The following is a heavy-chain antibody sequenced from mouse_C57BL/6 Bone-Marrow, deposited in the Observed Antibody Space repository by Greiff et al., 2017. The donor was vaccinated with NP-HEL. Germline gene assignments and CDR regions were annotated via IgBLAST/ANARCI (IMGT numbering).Heavy chain of an antibody. V-gene: IGHV1-81*01. CDR2: IYPRSGNT. CDR1: GYTFTSYG. Sequence: VQLQQSGAELARPGASVKLSCKASGYTFTSYGISWVKQRTGQGLEWIGEIYPRSGNTYYNEKFKGKATLTADKSSSTAYMELRSLTSEDSAVYFCAREWQYYYGSSGCFAYWGQGTLVTVSA. CDR3: AREWQYYYGSSGCFAY. J-gene: IGHJ3*01. D-gene: IGHD1-1*01.